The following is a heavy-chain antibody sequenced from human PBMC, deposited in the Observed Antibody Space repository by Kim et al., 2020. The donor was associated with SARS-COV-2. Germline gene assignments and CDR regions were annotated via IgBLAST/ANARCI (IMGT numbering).Heavy chain of an antibody. V-gene: IGHV5-10-1*01. CDR2: IDPSDSYT. CDR3: ARRKVVTDYYGSGSPYYYYGMDV. Sequence: GESLKISCKGSGYSFTSYWISWVRQMPGKGLEWMGRIDPSDSYTNYSPSFQGHVTISADKSISTAYLQWSSLKASDTAMYYCARRKVVTDYYGSGSPYYYYGMDVWGQGTTVTVSS. D-gene: IGHD3-10*01. J-gene: IGHJ6*02. CDR1: GYSFTSYW.